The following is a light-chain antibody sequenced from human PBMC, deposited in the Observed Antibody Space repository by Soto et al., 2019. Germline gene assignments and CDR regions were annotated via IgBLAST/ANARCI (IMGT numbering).Light chain of an antibody. Sequence: AIRMTQSPSSFSASTGDRVTITCRASQGISSYLAWYQQKPGKAPKLLIYAASTLQSEVPSRFSGSGSGTDFTLTISCLQSEDFATYYCQQYYNYPYTFGQGTRLEIK. J-gene: IGKJ2*01. CDR2: AAS. V-gene: IGKV1-8*01. CDR3: QQYYNYPYT. CDR1: QGISSY.